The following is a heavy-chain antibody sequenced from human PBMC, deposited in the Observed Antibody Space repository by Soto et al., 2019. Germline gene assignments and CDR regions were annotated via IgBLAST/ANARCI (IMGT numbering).Heavy chain of an antibody. CDR2: ISSSGTSA. D-gene: IGHD6-19*01. CDR3: ARDRGAVTGQYFDY. V-gene: IGHV3-11*05. CDR1: GFTFSAVY. Sequence: QVQLEESGGGLVKPGGSLRLSCAASGFTFSAVYMSWIRQAPNKGLEYISYISSSGTSANYADSVKGRFTISRDNAKNSRHLQMTSLRAEDTAVYYCARDRGAVTGQYFDYWGQGALVTVSS. J-gene: IGHJ4*02.